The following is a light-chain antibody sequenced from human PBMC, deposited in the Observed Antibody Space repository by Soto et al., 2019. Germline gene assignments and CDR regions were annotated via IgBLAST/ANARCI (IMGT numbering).Light chain of an antibody. J-gene: IGKJ4*01. CDR1: QTITSY. V-gene: IGKV1-39*01. CDR2: AAS. Sequence: DLVMTQSPSSLSASVGDRVTITCRASQTITSYLNWFQQKPGKAPKLLMYAASNLQSGVPTRFSGSGSGTDFTLTITNLQPEDFATYYCQQNYIPPLTFGGGTKVEIK. CDR3: QQNYIPPLT.